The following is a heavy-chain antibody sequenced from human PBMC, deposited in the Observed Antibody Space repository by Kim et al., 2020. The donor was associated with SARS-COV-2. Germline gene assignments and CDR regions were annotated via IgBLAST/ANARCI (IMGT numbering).Heavy chain of an antibody. V-gene: IGHV1-2*02. J-gene: IGHJ6*02. Sequence: ASVKVSCNASGYTFTGYYMHWVRQAPGQGLEWMGWINPNSGGTNYAQKFQGRVTMTRDTSISTAYMELSRLRSDDTAVYYCARGGSGWYYYYYGMDVWGQGTTVTVSS. CDR1: GYTFTGYY. CDR2: INPNSGGT. CDR3: ARGGSGWYYYYYGMDV. D-gene: IGHD6-19*01.